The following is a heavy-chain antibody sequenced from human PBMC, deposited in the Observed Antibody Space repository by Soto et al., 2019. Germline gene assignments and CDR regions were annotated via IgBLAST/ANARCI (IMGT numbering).Heavy chain of an antibody. D-gene: IGHD6-13*01. CDR2: IYPGDSDT. V-gene: IGHV5-51*01. Sequence: PGESLKISCKGSGYSFTSYWIGWVRQMPGKGLEWMGIIYPGDSDTRYSPSFQGQVTISADKSISTAYLQWSSLKASDTAMYYCARRMYSSSWYDYYYGMDVWGQGTTVTVSS. J-gene: IGHJ6*02. CDR1: GYSFTSYW. CDR3: ARRMYSSSWYDYYYGMDV.